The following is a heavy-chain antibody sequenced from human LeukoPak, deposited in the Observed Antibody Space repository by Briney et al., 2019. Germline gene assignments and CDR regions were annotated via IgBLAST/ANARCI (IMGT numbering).Heavy chain of an antibody. J-gene: IGHJ4*02. D-gene: IGHD1-26*01. CDR2: IIPIFGTA. Sequence: ASVKVSCKASGGTFSSYAISWVRQAPGQGLEGMGGIIPIFGTANYAQKFQCRVTITADKSTSTAYMELSSLRSEGTAVYYCARGQGVGATSGWGYFDYWGQGTLVTVSS. CDR1: GGTFSSYA. V-gene: IGHV1-69*06. CDR3: ARGQGVGATSGWGYFDY.